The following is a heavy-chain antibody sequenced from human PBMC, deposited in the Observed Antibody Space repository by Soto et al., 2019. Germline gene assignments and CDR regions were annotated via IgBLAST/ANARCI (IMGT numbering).Heavy chain of an antibody. CDR1: GYTFTGYY. V-gene: IGHV1-2*04. J-gene: IGHJ5*02. CDR3: ARGSPRIAARRKGGWFDP. D-gene: IGHD6-6*01. Sequence: ASVKVSCKASGYTFTGYYMHWVRQAPGQGLEWMGWINPNSGGTNYAQKFQGWVTMTRDTSISTAYMELSRLRSDDTAVYYCARGSPRIAARRKGGWFDPWGQGTLVTV. CDR2: INPNSGGT.